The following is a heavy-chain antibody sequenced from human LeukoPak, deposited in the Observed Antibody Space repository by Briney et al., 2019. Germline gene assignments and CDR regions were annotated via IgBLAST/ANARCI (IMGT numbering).Heavy chain of an antibody. J-gene: IGHJ3*02. Sequence: ASVKVSCKASGYTFTGYYMHWVRQAAGQGREWMGWINPNSGGTNYAQKFQGRVTMTRDTSISTAYMELSRLRSDDTAVYYCAREIAARRGAFDIWGQGTMVTVSS. V-gene: IGHV1-2*02. CDR2: INPNSGGT. CDR3: AREIAARRGAFDI. D-gene: IGHD6-6*01. CDR1: GYTFTGYY.